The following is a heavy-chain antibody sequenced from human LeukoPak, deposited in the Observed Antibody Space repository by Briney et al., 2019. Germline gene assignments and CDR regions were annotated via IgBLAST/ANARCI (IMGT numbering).Heavy chain of an antibody. CDR1: GFTFSSYA. D-gene: IGHD6-13*01. Sequence: PGGSLRLSCAASGFTFSSYAMSWVRQAPGKGLEWVSAISGSGGSTYYADSVKGRFTISRDNSKNTLYLQMNSLRAEDTAVYYCAKDRDSSSWYSMYFDYWGQGTLVTVSS. CDR3: AKDRDSSSWYSMYFDY. CDR2: ISGSGGST. V-gene: IGHV3-23*01. J-gene: IGHJ4*02.